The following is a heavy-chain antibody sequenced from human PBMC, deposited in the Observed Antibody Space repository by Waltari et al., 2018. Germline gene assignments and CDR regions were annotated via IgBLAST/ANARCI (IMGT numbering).Heavy chain of an antibody. D-gene: IGHD2-15*01. CDR3: ARVGPVVVVAPIWFDP. CDR2: LYYSGIT. Sequence: QLQLQESGPGLVKPSETLSLTCTVSGGSISSSSYYWGWIRQPPGKGLEWIGSLYYSGITYYNTSLKSRVTISVDTSKNQCSLKLSSVTAADTAVYYCARVGPVVVVAPIWFDPWGQGTLVTVSS. CDR1: GGSISSSSYY. V-gene: IGHV4-39*07. J-gene: IGHJ5*02.